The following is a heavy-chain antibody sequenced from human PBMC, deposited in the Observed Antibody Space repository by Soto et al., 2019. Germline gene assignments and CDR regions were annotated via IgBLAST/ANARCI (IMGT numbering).Heavy chain of an antibody. Sequence: EVQLLESGGGLVQPGGSLGLSCAASGFTFSSYGMNWVRQAPGKGLEWVSVISGSGGSTYYAESVKGRFTISRDNSKNTLYLPMSRLRAEDTAVYYCARAPYSSSYYFFDYWGQGTLVTVSS. CDR1: GFTFSSYG. CDR3: ARAPYSSSYYFFDY. J-gene: IGHJ4*02. V-gene: IGHV3-23*01. CDR2: ISGSGGST. D-gene: IGHD6-13*01.